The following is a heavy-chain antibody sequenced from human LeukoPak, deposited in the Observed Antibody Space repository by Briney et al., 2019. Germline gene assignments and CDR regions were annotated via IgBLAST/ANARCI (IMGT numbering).Heavy chain of an antibody. D-gene: IGHD6-13*01. CDR2: INHSGST. CDR1: GGSFSGYY. CDR3: ARVGSSWKPLGY. Sequence: SETLSLTCAVYGGSFSGYYWSWIRQPPGKGLEWIGEINHSGSTNYNPSLKSRVTISVDMSKNQFSLKLSSVTAADTAVYYCARVGSSWKPLGYWGQGTLVTVSS. V-gene: IGHV4-34*01. J-gene: IGHJ4*02.